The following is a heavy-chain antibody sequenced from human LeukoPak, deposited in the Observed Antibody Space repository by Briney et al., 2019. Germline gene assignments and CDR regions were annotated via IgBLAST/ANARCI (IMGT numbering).Heavy chain of an antibody. Sequence: QTGGSLRLSCAASGFTFNNYGMSWVRQAPGKGLEWVSAISGDGDSTYYGNSVKGRFTISRDNSKNTLYVQMNSLRAEDTAVYYCAKEGYSRGYYSYYYMDVWGKGTTVTVSS. J-gene: IGHJ6*03. V-gene: IGHV3-23*01. D-gene: IGHD6-13*01. CDR1: GFTFNNYG. CDR3: AKEGYSRGYYSYYYMDV. CDR2: ISGDGDST.